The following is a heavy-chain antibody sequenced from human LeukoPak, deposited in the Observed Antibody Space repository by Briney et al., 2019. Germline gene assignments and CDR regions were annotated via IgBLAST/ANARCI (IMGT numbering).Heavy chain of an antibody. Sequence: GGSLRLSCAASGFIFSSYAMHWVRQAPGKGLEWMALISYDGNNKYYADSVKGRFTISRDNSKNTLYLQMNSLRAEDTAVYYCARDYKYYDILTGFHWGQGTLVTVSS. J-gene: IGHJ4*02. V-gene: IGHV3-30-3*01. D-gene: IGHD3-9*01. CDR3: ARDYKYYDILTGFH. CDR1: GFIFSSYA. CDR2: ISYDGNNK.